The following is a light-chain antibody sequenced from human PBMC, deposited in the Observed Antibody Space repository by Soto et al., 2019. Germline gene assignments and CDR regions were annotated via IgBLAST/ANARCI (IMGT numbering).Light chain of an antibody. V-gene: IGLV1-40*01. CDR1: SSNIGAGFD. CDR2: INR. Sequence: QSVLTQPPSLSGAPGQRVTISCTGNSSNIGAGFDVHWFQQLPGTAPKLLIYINRNRPSGVPDRFSGSKSDTSASLAITGLQAEDEADYYCQSYDSSLSHTVFGSGTKVTVL. J-gene: IGLJ1*01. CDR3: QSYDSSLSHTV.